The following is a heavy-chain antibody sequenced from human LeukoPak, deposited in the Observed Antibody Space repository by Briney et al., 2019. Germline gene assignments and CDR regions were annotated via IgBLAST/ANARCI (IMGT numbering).Heavy chain of an antibody. J-gene: IGHJ4*02. D-gene: IGHD1-26*01. Sequence: GGSLRLSYAASGFTFSSYAMNWVRQAPGKGLEWVSYISHSSSTIYYADSVKGRFTISRDNAKKSLYLQMNSLRAEDTAVYYCAKERARKWELLVWGQGTLVAVSS. V-gene: IGHV3-48*01. CDR3: AKERARKWELLV. CDR2: ISHSSSTI. CDR1: GFTFSSYA.